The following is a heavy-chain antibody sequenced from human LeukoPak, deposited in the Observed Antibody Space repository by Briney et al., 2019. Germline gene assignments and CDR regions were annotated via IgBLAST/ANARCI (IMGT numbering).Heavy chain of an antibody. CDR1: GGSLNNYY. CDR2: SYYSGGT. V-gene: IGHV4-59*08. Sequence: NPSETLSLTCTVSGGSLNNYYWGWIRQAAGRGLEWIAYSYYSGGTNYNSSLKSRVTISVDTSKNQFSLKVTSVTAGDTAIYYCVRHGESGRHRAYFDYWGHGALVTVSS. J-gene: IGHJ4*01. CDR3: VRHGESGRHRAYFDY. D-gene: IGHD3-10*01.